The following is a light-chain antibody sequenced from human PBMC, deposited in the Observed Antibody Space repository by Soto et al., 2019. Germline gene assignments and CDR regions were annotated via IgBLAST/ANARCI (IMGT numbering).Light chain of an antibody. J-gene: IGKJ4*01. V-gene: IGKV1-5*01. CDR2: DAS. CDR3: QQYNSYPLT. Sequence: DIHMSQSPSTLAAYLVGIVTSSFRASQSISNWLAWYQQRAGKAPKLLISDASILEGGVPSRFSGSGSGTEFSLTINSLQPHDFASYFCQQYNSYPLTFGEGTKVDIK. CDR1: QSISNW.